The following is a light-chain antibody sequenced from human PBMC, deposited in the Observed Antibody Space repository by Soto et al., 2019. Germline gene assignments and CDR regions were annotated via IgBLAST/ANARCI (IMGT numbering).Light chain of an antibody. CDR3: QQYNSYWT. CDR2: DAS. CDR1: QSISSW. V-gene: IGKV1-5*01. J-gene: IGKJ1*01. Sequence: IHLTHSPSTLSASLGYRFTITYRASQSISSWLAWYQQKPGKAPKLLIYDASSLESGVPSRFSGSGSGTEFTLTISSLQPDDFATYYCQQYNSYWTFGQGTKVDIK.